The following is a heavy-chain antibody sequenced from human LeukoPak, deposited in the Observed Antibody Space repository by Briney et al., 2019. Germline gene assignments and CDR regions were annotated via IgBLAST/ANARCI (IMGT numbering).Heavy chain of an antibody. V-gene: IGHV4-39*07. CDR2: IYYSGDT. D-gene: IGHD5-24*01. CDR3: ARGRGAMATILDF. J-gene: IGHJ4*02. Sequence: SETLSLTCTVSGGSIRSSNYYWGWIRQPPGKGLEWIGSIYYSGDTYYNPSLKSRVTISVDTSKNQFSLKLSSVTAADTAVYYCARGRGAMATILDFWGQGTLVTVSS. CDR1: GGSIRSSNYY.